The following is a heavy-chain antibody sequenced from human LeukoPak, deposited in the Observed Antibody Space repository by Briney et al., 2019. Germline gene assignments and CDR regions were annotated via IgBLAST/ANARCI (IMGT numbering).Heavy chain of an antibody. Sequence: PGGSQRLSCVASGFTFNNYWMSWVRQAPGKGLEWVANIKQDGSEKYYVDSVKGRFTISRDNAKNSLYVQMNSLRAEDTAVYYCARSSSWYSLLFYFDYWGQGTLVTVSS. J-gene: IGHJ4*02. CDR3: ARSSSWYSLLFYFDY. CDR2: IKQDGSEK. D-gene: IGHD6-13*01. CDR1: GFTFNNYW. V-gene: IGHV3-7*01.